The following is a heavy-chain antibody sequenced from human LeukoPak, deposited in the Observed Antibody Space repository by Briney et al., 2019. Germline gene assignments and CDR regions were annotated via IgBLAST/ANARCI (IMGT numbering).Heavy chain of an antibody. V-gene: IGHV3-21*01. CDR1: GFTFSSYS. D-gene: IGHD3-9*01. CDR3: ARDLLHYDILTGYYLYGMDV. Sequence: GGSLRLSCAASGFTFSSYSMNWVRQAPGKGLEWVSSISSSSSYIYYADSVKGRFTISRDNAKNSLYLQMNSLRAEDTAVYYCARDLLHYDILTGYYLYGMDVWGQGTTVTDSS. J-gene: IGHJ6*02. CDR2: ISSSSSYI.